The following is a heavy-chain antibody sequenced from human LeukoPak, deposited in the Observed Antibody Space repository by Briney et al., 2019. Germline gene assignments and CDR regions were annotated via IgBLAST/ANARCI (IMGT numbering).Heavy chain of an antibody. V-gene: IGHV4-39*06. CDR1: GGSISSSSYY. CDR3: ARDLRQHDFFDY. Sequence: SGPGLVKPSETLSLTCTVSGGSISSSSYYWGWIRQPPGKGLEWIGNIYYSGSTSYNPSLKSRVTILVDTSKNQFALKLRSVTAADTAVYYCARDLRQHDFFDYWGRGTLATVSS. D-gene: IGHD1-1*01. J-gene: IGHJ4*02. CDR2: IYYSGST.